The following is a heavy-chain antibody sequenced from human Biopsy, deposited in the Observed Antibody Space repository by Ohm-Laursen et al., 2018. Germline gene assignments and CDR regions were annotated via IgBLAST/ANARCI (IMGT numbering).Heavy chain of an antibody. D-gene: IGHD3-16*01. CDR2: ISPNSGGT. V-gene: IGHV1-2*02. CDR1: GYAVNDYF. CDR3: ARDIMNRIAGLVARSDVFDV. J-gene: IGHJ3*01. Sequence: ASVKVSCKGSGYAVNDYFLHWLRQAPGQGPEWMGWISPNSGGTNYAQKFQGRVTMTTDTSTSTVYLELRRLISDDTAVYFCARDIMNRIAGLVARSDVFDVWGQGTLVTVSS.